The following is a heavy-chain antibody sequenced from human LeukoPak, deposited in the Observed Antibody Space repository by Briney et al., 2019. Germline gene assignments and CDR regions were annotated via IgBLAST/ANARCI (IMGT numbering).Heavy chain of an antibody. Sequence: ASVNVSFTPSVYTFTIYDINWVRQAPGQGLEWMGWMNPNSGNTGYAQKFQGRVTITRNTSISTAYMELSSLRSEDTAVYYCARAGGPAVTTYYFDYWGQGTLVTVSS. CDR1: VYTFTIYD. V-gene: IGHV1-8*03. J-gene: IGHJ4*02. CDR2: MNPNSGNT. D-gene: IGHD4-17*01. CDR3: ARAGGPAVTTYYFDY.